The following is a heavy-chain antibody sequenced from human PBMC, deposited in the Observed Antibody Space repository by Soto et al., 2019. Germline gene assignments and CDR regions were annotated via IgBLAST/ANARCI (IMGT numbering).Heavy chain of an antibody. V-gene: IGHV1-69*13. CDR1: GGTFSSYA. CDR2: IIPIFGTA. D-gene: IGHD4-17*01. CDR3: AIVDWGDYRLWWFDP. Sequence: SVKVSCKASGGTFSSYAISWVRQAPGQGLEWMGGIIPIFGTANYAQKFQGRVTITADESTSTAYMELSSLRSDDTAVYYCAIVDWGDYRLWWFDPWGQGSLVTVSS. J-gene: IGHJ5*02.